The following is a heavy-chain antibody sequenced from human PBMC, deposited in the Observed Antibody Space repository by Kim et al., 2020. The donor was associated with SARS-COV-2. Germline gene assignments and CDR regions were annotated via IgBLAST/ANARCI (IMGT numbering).Heavy chain of an antibody. D-gene: IGHD2-21*02. Sequence: GGSLRLSCAASGFTFSSYSMNWVRQAPGKGLEWVSSISSSSSYIYYADSVKGRFTISRDNAKNSLYLQMNSLRAEDTAVYYCARGWVVTAPSRVGVFDYWGQGTLVTVSS. J-gene: IGHJ4*02. CDR3: ARGWVVTAPSRVGVFDY. CDR2: ISSSSSYI. CDR1: GFTFSSYS. V-gene: IGHV3-21*01.